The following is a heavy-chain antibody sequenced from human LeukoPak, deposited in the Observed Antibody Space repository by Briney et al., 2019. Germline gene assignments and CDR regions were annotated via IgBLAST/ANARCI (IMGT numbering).Heavy chain of an antibody. J-gene: IGHJ4*02. CDR2: IWYDGSNK. V-gene: IGHV3-33*01. D-gene: IGHD5-12*01. CDR3: ASSYSGYDSFDY. Sequence: PGGSLRLSCAASGFTFSSYGMHWVRQAPGKGLEWVAVIWYDGSNKYYADSVKGRFTISRDNSKNTLYLQMNSLRAEDTAVYYCASSYSGYDSFDYWGQGTLVTVSS. CDR1: GFTFSSYG.